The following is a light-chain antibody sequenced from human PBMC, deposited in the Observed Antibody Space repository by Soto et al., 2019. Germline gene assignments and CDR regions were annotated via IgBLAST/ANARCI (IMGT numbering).Light chain of an antibody. CDR3: QQYGSSRWT. Sequence: EIVLTRSPGTLSLYPGERATLSCRASQSVSSSYLAWYQQKPGQAPRLLIYGASSRATGIPDRFSGSGSGTDFTLTISRLEPEDFAVYYCQQYGSSRWTFGQGTKVDIK. CDR2: GAS. CDR1: QSVSSSY. J-gene: IGKJ1*01. V-gene: IGKV3-20*01.